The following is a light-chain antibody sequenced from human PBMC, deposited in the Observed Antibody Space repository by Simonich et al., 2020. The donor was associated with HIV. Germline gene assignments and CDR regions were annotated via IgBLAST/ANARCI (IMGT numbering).Light chain of an antibody. V-gene: IGLV1-47*01. CDR1: SSNIGSNY. J-gene: IGLJ3*02. CDR2: TDN. CDR3: AAWDDSLSGRV. Sequence: QSVLTQPPSASGTPGQRVTIACSGSSSNIGSNYVYWYQQLPGTATKLLIYTDNPRPSGVPDRFSGSKSGTSASLAISGLRSEDEADYYCAAWDDSLSGRVFGGGTKLTVL.